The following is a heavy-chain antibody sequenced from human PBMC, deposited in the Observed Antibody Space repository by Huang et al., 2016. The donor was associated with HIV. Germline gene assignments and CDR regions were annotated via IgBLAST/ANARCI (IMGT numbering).Heavy chain of an antibody. D-gene: IGHD6-6*01. J-gene: IGHJ4*02. CDR2: ILRDDSDT. CDR3: ARRFSSSSGYFDY. V-gene: IGHV5-51*01. Sequence: VQLVQSGAEVKKPGESLKISCKGSGYSFSSYWIAWVREMPGKGLEWSGSILRDDSDTTDSPSYEGQVTISADRSIGTAYLQWSSLKAADTGMYYWARRFSSSSGYFDYWCQGSLVTVSS. CDR1: GYSFSSYW.